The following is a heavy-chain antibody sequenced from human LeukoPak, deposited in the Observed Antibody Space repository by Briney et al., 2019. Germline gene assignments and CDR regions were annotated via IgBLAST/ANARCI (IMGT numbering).Heavy chain of an antibody. CDR2: ISSSSSYI. CDR3: ARDSQYYYDSSGYKF. Sequence: PGGSLRLSCAASGFTFSSYSMNWVRQAPGKGLEWVSSISSSSSYIYYADSVKGRFTISRDNAKNSLYLQMNSLRAEDTAVNYCARDSQYYYDSSGYKFWGQGTMVTVSS. J-gene: IGHJ3*01. D-gene: IGHD3-22*01. V-gene: IGHV3-21*01. CDR1: GFTFSSYS.